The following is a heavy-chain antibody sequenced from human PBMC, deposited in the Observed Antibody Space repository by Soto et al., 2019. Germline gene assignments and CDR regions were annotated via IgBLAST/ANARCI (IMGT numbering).Heavy chain of an antibody. CDR3: ARGWWFGELYYYYGMDV. J-gene: IGHJ6*02. V-gene: IGHV3-33*01. CDR1: GFTFSSYG. Sequence: PGGSLRLSCAASGFTFSSYGMHWVRQAPGKGLEWVAVIWYDGSNKYYADSVKGRFTISRDNSKNTLYLQMNSLRAEDTAVYYCARGWWFGELYYYYGMDVWGQGTTVTVSS. D-gene: IGHD3-10*01. CDR2: IWYDGSNK.